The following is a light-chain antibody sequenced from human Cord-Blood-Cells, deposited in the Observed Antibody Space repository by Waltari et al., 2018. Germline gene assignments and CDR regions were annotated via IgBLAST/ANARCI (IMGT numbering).Light chain of an antibody. J-gene: IGKJ1*01. CDR1: QGISSW. CDR3: QQYNSYSQT. V-gene: IGKV1-5*03. Sequence: DIQMTQSPSTLSASVGDRVTITCRASQGISSWLAWYQQKPGKAPKLLIYKASSLESGVPSRFSGSVSGTEFTLTISSLQPDDFATYYCQQYNSYSQTFGQGTKVEIK. CDR2: KAS.